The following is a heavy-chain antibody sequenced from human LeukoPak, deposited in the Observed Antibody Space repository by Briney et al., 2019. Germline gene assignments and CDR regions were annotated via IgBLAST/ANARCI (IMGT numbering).Heavy chain of an antibody. Sequence: SETLSLTCTVSGGSISSYYWSWIRQPPGKGLEWIGYIYYSGSTNYRPSLKSRVTISVDTSKKQFSLKLSSVTAADTAGYYCASTNYTPSLKSRATISVASSKNQFSLKLRPGTAAHKAAYYCARGGYYGLGTDFRFDPWGEGTLLTVS. J-gene: IGHJ5*02. D-gene: IGHD3-10*01. CDR2: IYYSGST. CDR3: ASTNYTPSLKSRATISVASSKNQFSLKLRPGTAAHKAAYYCARGGYYGLGTDFRFDP. CDR1: GGSISSYY. V-gene: IGHV4-59*01.